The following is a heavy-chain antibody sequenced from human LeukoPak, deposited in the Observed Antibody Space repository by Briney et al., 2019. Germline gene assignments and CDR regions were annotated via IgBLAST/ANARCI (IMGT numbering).Heavy chain of an antibody. CDR2: ISSSGSTI. J-gene: IGHJ4*02. Sequence: GGSLRLSCAASGFTFSNAWMSWVRQAPGKGLEWVSYISSSGSTIYYADSVKGRCTISRDNAKNSLYLQMNSLRAADTAVYYCARDQGIFDYWGQGTLVTVSS. CDR3: ARDQGIFDY. V-gene: IGHV3-11*04. CDR1: GFTFSNAW.